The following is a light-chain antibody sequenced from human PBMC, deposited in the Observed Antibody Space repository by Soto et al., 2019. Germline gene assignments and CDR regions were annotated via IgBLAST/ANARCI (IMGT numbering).Light chain of an antibody. Sequence: QSVLTQPPSVSGAPGQRVTISCTGNSSNIGAGFDVHWYQQLPGTAPKLLIYDNSNRPSGVPDRFSGYKSGTSASLAITGLQAEDGTDYYCQSYDSRLSAVVFGGGTKLAVL. J-gene: IGLJ2*01. CDR1: SSNIGAGFD. CDR3: QSYDSRLSAVV. CDR2: DNS. V-gene: IGLV1-40*01.